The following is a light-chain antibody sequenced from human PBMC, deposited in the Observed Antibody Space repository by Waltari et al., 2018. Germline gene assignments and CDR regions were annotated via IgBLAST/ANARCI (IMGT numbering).Light chain of an antibody. CDR2: EDS. CDR3: FSTDSTAAHRV. CDR1: ALQTKY. Sequence: SYELTQPPSVSVSPGQKARISCSGAALQTKYDYWYQQKSGQAPVLVIYEDSKRPSGIPERFSGSSSGTVATLTVSGAQVEDEADYYCFSTDSTAAHRVFGGGTKLTVL. V-gene: IGLV3-10*01. J-gene: IGLJ3*02.